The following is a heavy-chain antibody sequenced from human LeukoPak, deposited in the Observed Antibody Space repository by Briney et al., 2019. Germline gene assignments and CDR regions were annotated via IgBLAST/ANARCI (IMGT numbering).Heavy chain of an antibody. J-gene: IGHJ5*02. V-gene: IGHV1-2*02. Sequence: GASVKVSCKASGYIFSDYYMHWVRQAPGQGLEWLGWINPKSGAADYAQQFRGRVTMTRDTSINTDYMEMKRVTSDDTAVYYCARDSSTTGRFDPWGQGTLVTVSS. CDR3: ARDSSTTGRFDP. CDR2: INPKSGAA. D-gene: IGHD1-1*01. CDR1: GYIFSDYY.